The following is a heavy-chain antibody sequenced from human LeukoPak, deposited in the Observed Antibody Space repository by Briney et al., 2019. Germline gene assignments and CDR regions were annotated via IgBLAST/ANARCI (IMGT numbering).Heavy chain of an antibody. CDR1: GGTFSSYA. J-gene: IGHJ6*03. D-gene: IGHD6-13*01. V-gene: IGHV1-69*05. Sequence: SVKVSCKASGGTFSSYAISWVRQAPGQGLEWMGGIIPIFGTANYAQKFQGRVTITTDESTCTAYMELSSLRSEDTAVYYCARDSVRIAALGSYWYYYMDVWGKGTTVTVSS. CDR2: IIPIFGTA. CDR3: ARDSVRIAALGSYWYYYMDV.